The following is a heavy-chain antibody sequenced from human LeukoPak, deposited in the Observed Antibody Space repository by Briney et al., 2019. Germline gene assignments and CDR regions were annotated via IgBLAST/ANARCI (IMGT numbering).Heavy chain of an antibody. CDR3: AKSYASGSFYDY. D-gene: IGHD3-10*01. J-gene: IGHJ4*02. Sequence: GGSLRLSCAASGFTFSSYGMSWVRQAPGKGLEWVSAISASGGRTYYADSVKGRFTISRDNSKNTMSLQMNNLRADDTAVYYCAKSYASGSFYDYWGQGTLVTVSS. CDR2: ISASGGRT. V-gene: IGHV3-23*01. CDR1: GFTFSSYG.